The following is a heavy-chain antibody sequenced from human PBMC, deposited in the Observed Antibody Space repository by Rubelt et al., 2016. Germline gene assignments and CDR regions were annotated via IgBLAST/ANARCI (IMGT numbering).Heavy chain of an antibody. J-gene: IGHJ6*02. V-gene: IGHV3-48*03. CDR3: APIFGVPGYGMDV. D-gene: IGHD3-3*01. Sequence: DVQLVESGGGLVQPGGSLRLSCTASGFIVSNKYMAWVRQAPGKGLEWVSYISSSGSTIYYADSVKGRFTISRDNAKNSLYLQMNSLRAGDTAVYYCAPIFGVPGYGMDVWGQGTTVTVSS. CDR1: GFIVSNKY. CDR2: ISSSGSTI.